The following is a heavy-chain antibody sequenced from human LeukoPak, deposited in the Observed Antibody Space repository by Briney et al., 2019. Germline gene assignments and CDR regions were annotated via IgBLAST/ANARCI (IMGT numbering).Heavy chain of an antibody. CDR2: IWYDGSSK. CDR3: ATSREYSGYDPGH. Sequence: PGGSLRLSCAASGFTFSNYGMHWVRQAPGKGLEWVAVIWYDGSSKYYADSVKGRFTISRDNSKNTLYLQMNSLRAEDTAVYYCATSREYSGYDPGHWGQGTLVTVCS. D-gene: IGHD5-12*01. V-gene: IGHV3-33*01. CDR1: GFTFSNYG. J-gene: IGHJ4*02.